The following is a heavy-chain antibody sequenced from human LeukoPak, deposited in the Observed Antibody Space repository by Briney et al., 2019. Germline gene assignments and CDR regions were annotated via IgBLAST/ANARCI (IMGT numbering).Heavy chain of an antibody. V-gene: IGHV3-30*03. CDR2: ISYEGSNK. D-gene: IGHD3-10*01. Sequence: GGSLRLSCAASGFTFSNYGMHWVRQAPGKGLEWVAVISYEGSNKYYADSVKGRFTMSRDNSKNTLYLQMNSLRAEDTAVYYCARGRITMVRGVKHLRINYYYMDVWGKGTTVTVSS. CDR3: ARGRITMVRGVKHLRINYYYMDV. CDR1: GFTFSNYG. J-gene: IGHJ6*03.